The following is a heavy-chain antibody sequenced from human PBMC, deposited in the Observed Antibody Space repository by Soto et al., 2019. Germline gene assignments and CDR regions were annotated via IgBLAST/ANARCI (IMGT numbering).Heavy chain of an antibody. CDR2: IYYSGST. Sequence: SETLSLTCTVSGGSISSSSYYWGWIRQPPGKGLEWIGSIYYSGSTYYSPSLKSRVTISVDTSKNQFSLKLSSVTAADTAVYYCARLQRYYDILTGYYRYFDYWGQGTLVTVSS. CDR3: ARLQRYYDILTGYYRYFDY. D-gene: IGHD3-9*01. V-gene: IGHV4-39*01. CDR1: GGSISSSSYY. J-gene: IGHJ4*02.